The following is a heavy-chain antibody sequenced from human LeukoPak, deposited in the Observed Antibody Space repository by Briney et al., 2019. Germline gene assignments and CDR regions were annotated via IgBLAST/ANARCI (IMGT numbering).Heavy chain of an antibody. V-gene: IGHV4-39*07. CDR1: GGSISSSSYY. D-gene: IGHD4-23*01. CDR3: ARWGQTTVVTTAFDY. Sequence: SETLSLTCTVSGGSISSSSYYWGWIRQPPGKGLEWIGSIYYSGSTYYNPSLKSRVTISVDTSKNQFSLKLSSVTAADTAVYYCARWGQTTVVTTAFDYWGQGTLVTVSS. J-gene: IGHJ4*02. CDR2: IYYSGST.